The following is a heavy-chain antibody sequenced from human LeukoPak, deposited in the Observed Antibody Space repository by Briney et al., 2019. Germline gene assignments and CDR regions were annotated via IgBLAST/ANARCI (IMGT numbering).Heavy chain of an antibody. V-gene: IGHV1-69*01. CDR2: IIPIFGTA. Sequence: SVKVSCKASGGAFSSYAISWVRQAPGQGLEWMGGIIPIFGTANYAQKFQGRVTITADESTSTAYMEPSSLRSEDTAVYYCARDADLYYYYYGMDVWGQGTTVTVSS. CDR1: GGAFSSYA. J-gene: IGHJ6*02. CDR3: ARDADLYYYYYGMDV.